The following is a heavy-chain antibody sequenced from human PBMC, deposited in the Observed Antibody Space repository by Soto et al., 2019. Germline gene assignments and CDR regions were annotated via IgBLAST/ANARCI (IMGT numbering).Heavy chain of an antibody. CDR3: ARSADCSSTSCYEGLGGMDV. V-gene: IGHV1-69*02. Sequence: QVQLVQSGAEVKKPGSSVKVSCKASGGTFSSYTISWVRQAPGQGLEWMGRIIPIFGVANYAQKFQGRVTITADKSTSTAYMELSSLRSEDTAVFYCARSADCSSTSCYEGLGGMDVWGQGTTVTVSS. D-gene: IGHD2-2*01. J-gene: IGHJ6*02. CDR1: GGTFSSYT. CDR2: IIPIFGVA.